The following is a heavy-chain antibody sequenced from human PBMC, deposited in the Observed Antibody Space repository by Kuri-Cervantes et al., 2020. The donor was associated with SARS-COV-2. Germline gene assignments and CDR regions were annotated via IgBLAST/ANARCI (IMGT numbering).Heavy chain of an antibody. V-gene: IGHV1-69*05. CDR2: IIPIFGTA. D-gene: IGHD3-16*01. CDR1: GGTLSGFG. J-gene: IGHJ4*02. CDR3: ARGLGDPSSGYFDY. Sequence: SVKVSCKASGGTLSGFGLSWVRQAPGQGLEWMGGIIPIFGTANYAQKFQGRVTITTDESTSTAYMELSSLRSEDTAVYYCARGLGDPSSGYFDYWGQGTLVTDSS.